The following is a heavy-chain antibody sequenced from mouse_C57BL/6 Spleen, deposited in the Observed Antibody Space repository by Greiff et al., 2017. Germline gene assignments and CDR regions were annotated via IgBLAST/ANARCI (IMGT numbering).Heavy chain of an antibody. J-gene: IGHJ3*01. D-gene: IGHD2-4*01. CDR2: ILPGSGST. V-gene: IGHV1-9*01. CDR3: AKGVYYDYDGWFAY. CDR1: GYTFTGYW. Sequence: VQLQQSGAELMKPGASVKLSCKATGYTFTGYWIEWVKQRPGQGLEWIGEILPGSGSTNYNEKFKGKATFTADTSSNSAYMQRSSLAAEDSAIYYCAKGVYYDYDGWFAYWGQGTLVTVSA.